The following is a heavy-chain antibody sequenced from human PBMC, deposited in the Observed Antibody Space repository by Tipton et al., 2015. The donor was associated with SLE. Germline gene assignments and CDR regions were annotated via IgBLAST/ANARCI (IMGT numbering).Heavy chain of an antibody. V-gene: IGHV4-59*12. CDR3: ARDLGHGGDSDW. CDR2: IYYNGNA. CDR1: GGSISGYS. Sequence: TLSLTCTVSGGSISGYSLAWIRQFPGKRLEWIGYIYYNGNANYNPALESRVTISEDKSKNLLSLRLTSVTAADTAVYFCARDLGHGGDSDWWGQGTLVTVSS. D-gene: IGHD1-26*01. J-gene: IGHJ4*02.